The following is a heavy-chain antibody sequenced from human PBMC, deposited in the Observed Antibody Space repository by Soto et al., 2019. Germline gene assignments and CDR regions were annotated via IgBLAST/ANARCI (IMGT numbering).Heavy chain of an antibody. CDR3: AREPGIYYAMDV. D-gene: IGHD3-10*01. CDR2: ISSGGITI. Sequence: GGSLRLSCAASGFTFSDYYMTWVRHAPGKGLEWLSYISSGGITIYYADSVKSRFNVSRDHAKNSMYLQMNNLRVEDTAVYYCAREPGIYYAMDVWGQGXTVTVSS. V-gene: IGHV3-11*01. CDR1: GFTFSDYY. J-gene: IGHJ6*02.